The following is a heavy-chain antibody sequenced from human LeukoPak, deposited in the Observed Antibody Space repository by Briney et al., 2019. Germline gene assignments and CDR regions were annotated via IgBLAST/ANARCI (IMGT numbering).Heavy chain of an antibody. CDR3: ARELYGSGTYGFDY. CDR1: GHTFTGYH. D-gene: IGHD3-10*01. CDR2: INPNSGDT. J-gene: IGHJ4*02. Sequence: ASVKVSCKASGHTFTGYHMHWVRRAPGQGLEWMGCINPNSGDTNYAQRFQGRVTMTRDTSITSAYMELSSLRSDDTAVYYCARELYGSGTYGFDYWGQGTLVTVSS. V-gene: IGHV1-2*02.